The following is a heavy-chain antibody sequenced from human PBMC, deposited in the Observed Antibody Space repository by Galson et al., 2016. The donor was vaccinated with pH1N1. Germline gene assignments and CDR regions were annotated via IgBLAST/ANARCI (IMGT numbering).Heavy chain of an antibody. V-gene: IGHV1-2*02. CDR1: GYIFTNHY. J-gene: IGHJ5*02. CDR2: INPSSGGT. CDR3: ARQDGNWFDP. Sequence: SVKVSCKASGYIFTNHYIHWVRQAPGQELEWMGWINPSSGGTKSAQRFQGSVTMTRDTSISTAFSQLRGLTPDDTAVYYCARQDGNWFDPWGQGTLVTVSS.